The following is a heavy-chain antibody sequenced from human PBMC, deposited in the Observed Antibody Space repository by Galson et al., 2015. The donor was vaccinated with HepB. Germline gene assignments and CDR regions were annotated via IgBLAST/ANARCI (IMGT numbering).Heavy chain of an antibody. CDR1: GFTFSNYA. D-gene: IGHD5-18*01. Sequence: SLRLSCAASGFTFSNYAVHWVRQAPGKGLEWVAVVSYDGSNKYYADSVKGRFTISRDNSKNTLYLQMNSLRAEDTAMYYCTRDRRAIQPWSSGPYYYYYGMDVWGQGTTVTVSS. CDR2: VSYDGSNK. CDR3: TRDRRAIQPWSSGPYYYYYGMDV. V-gene: IGHV3-30*04. J-gene: IGHJ6*02.